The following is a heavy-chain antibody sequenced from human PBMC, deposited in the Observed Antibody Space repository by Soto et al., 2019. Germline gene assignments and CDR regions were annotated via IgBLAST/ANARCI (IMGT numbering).Heavy chain of an antibody. CDR1: GFTFSSYA. J-gene: IGHJ4*02. CDR3: AKTYSSSLGFDY. Sequence: EVQLLEAGGGWVQPGGSLRLSCAASGFTFSSYAMSWVRQAPGKGLEWVSAISGSGGSTYYADSVKGRFTISRDNSKNTLYMHMNSLRAEDTAVYSGAKTYSSSLGFDYWGQGTLVTVSS. CDR2: ISGSGGST. D-gene: IGHD6-6*01. V-gene: IGHV3-23*01.